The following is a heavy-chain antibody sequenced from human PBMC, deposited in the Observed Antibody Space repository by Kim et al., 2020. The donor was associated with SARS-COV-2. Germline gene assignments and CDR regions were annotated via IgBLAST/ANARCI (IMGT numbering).Heavy chain of an antibody. J-gene: IGHJ6*02. D-gene: IGHD3-16*01. V-gene: IGHV4-39*07. Sequence: SETLSLTCTVSGGSISSSAYHWGWIRQPPGKGLEWIGSFYYSRATYHNPYLRSLVTMSVDTSKNQFSVKRSSVTAADTALYYCARGGAMSPFFFNGIDLGGQGTTVTVSS. CDR2: FYYSRAT. CDR1: GGSISSSAYH. CDR3: ARGGAMSPFFFNGIDL.